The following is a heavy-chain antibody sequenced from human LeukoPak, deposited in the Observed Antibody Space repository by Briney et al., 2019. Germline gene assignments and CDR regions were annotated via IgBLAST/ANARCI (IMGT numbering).Heavy chain of an antibody. J-gene: IGHJ5*02. Sequence: PGGSLRLSWAASGFTFSTYAMTWVRQAPGKGLEWVSVVSGFAGSTYYGDSVKGRFTVSRDNSKNTLYLQMNSLRDDDTAVYYCARESGANFYTVDLWGQGTLVTVSS. CDR3: ARESGANFYTVDL. CDR1: GFTFSTYA. CDR2: VSGFAGST. V-gene: IGHV3-23*01. D-gene: IGHD4/OR15-4a*01.